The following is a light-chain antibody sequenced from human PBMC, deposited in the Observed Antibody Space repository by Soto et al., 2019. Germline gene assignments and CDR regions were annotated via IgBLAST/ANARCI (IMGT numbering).Light chain of an antibody. V-gene: IGKV3-20*01. CDR1: QSVSSSY. CDR2: GAS. Sequence: EIVLTQSTGTLSLSPGERATLSCRASQSVSSSYLAWDQQKPGQAPRLLIYGASSRATGSPDRFRGRGFGTDFTLTISRLEPEDFALYYCQHYAGGSRITFGQGTRLEIK. J-gene: IGKJ5*01. CDR3: QHYAGGSRIT.